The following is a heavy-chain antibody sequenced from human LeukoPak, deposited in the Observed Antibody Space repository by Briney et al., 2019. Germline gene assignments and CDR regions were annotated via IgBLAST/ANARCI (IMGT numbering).Heavy chain of an antibody. CDR1: GDSVSSNSAT. J-gene: IGHJ4*02. V-gene: IGHV6-1*01. CDR3: ARGGLVRSPRGYFDF. CDR2: TYYRSKWYY. D-gene: IGHD1-26*01. Sequence: SQTLSLTCAISGDSVSSNSATWNWIWQSPSRGLEWLGRTYYRSKWYYDYAVSVKSRISINPDTSKNQFSLQLNSVTPDDTAVYYCARGGLVRSPRGYFDFWGQGTLVTVSS.